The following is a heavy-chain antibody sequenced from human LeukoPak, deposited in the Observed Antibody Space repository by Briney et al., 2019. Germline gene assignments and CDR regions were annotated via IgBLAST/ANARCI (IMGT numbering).Heavy chain of an antibody. D-gene: IGHD5-24*01. CDR2: INPNSGGT. J-gene: IGHJ4*02. Sequence: ASVKVSCKASGYTFIDYYMHWVRQAPGQGLEWMGWINPNSGGTNYAQKFQGWVTTTRDTSISTAYMELSRLRSDDTAVYYCARADRDGYNINLDYWGQGTLVTVSS. V-gene: IGHV1-2*04. CDR3: ARADRDGYNINLDY. CDR1: GYTFIDYY.